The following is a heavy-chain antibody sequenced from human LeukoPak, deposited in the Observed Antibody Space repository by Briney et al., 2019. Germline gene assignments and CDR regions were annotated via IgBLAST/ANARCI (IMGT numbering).Heavy chain of an antibody. V-gene: IGHV3-74*01. CDR2: INSDGSST. CDR3: ARASYCGGDCYSYGMDV. J-gene: IGHJ6*02. D-gene: IGHD2-21*02. Sequence: GGSLRLSCAASGFTFSSYWMHWVRQAPGKGLVWVSRINSDGSSTSYADSVKGRFTISRDNAKNTLYLQMNSLRAEDTAVYYCARASYCGGDCYSYGMDVWGQGTTVTVSS. CDR1: GFTFSSYW.